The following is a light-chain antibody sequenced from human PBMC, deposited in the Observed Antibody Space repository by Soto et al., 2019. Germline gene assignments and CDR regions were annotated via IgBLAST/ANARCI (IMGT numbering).Light chain of an antibody. V-gene: IGLV1-51*01. CDR2: DNN. J-gene: IGLJ2*01. CDR1: SSNIGNNY. Sequence: QSVLTQPPSVSAAPGQKVTISCSGSSSNIGNNYVSWYQQLPGTAPKLLIYDNNKRPSGIPDRFSGSKSGTSATLGITGLQTGDEADYYCGTLDSSLSAAGVFGGGTKVTVL. CDR3: GTLDSSLSAAGV.